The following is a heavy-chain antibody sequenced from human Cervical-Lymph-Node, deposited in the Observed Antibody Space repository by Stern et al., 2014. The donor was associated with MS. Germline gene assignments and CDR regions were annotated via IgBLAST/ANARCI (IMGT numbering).Heavy chain of an antibody. CDR2: ISYDGDVK. CDR3: AKKSVGTTGTTTAFDY. J-gene: IGHJ4*02. D-gene: IGHD1-1*01. Sequence: VQLVESGGGVVQPGTSLRLSCAVSGFTFSNYGMHWVRQAPGQGLEWVAVISYDGDVKFYADSVKGRFTISRDTPKNTMYLQLNSLKVEDTAVYYCAKKSVGTTGTTTAFDYWGQGTLVTVSS. CDR1: GFTFSNYG. V-gene: IGHV3-30*18.